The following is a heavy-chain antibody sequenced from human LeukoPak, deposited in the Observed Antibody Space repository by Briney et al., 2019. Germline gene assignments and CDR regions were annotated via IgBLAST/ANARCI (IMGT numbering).Heavy chain of an antibody. D-gene: IGHD3-3*01. Sequence: SETLSLTCVVSGYSISSGYYWGWIRQPPGKGLEWIGSIYHSGSTYYNPSLKSRVTISVDTSKNQFSLKLSSVTAADTAVYYCARDLQYYDFWSGQGAFDIWGQGTMVTVSS. V-gene: IGHV4-38-2*02. J-gene: IGHJ3*02. CDR1: GYSISSGYY. CDR3: ARDLQYYDFWSGQGAFDI. CDR2: IYHSGST.